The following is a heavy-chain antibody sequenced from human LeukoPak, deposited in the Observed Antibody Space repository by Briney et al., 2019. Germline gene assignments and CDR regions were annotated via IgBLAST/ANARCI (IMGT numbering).Heavy chain of an antibody. Sequence: AASVKVSCKVSGYTLTELSMHWVRQAPGKGLEWMGGFDPEDGETIYAQKFQGRVTMTRDTSISTAYMELSRLRSDDTAVYYCARDQNGSGSYDKDPLDYWGQGTLVTVSS. CDR2: FDPEDGET. CDR3: ARDQNGSGSYDKDPLDY. V-gene: IGHV1-24*01. J-gene: IGHJ4*02. D-gene: IGHD3-10*01. CDR1: GYTLTELS.